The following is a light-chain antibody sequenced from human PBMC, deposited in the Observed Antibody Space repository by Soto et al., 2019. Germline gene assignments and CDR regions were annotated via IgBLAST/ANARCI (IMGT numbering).Light chain of an antibody. V-gene: IGKV3D-20*02. CDR2: DAS. J-gene: IGKJ4*01. Sequence: EFVWTQSPVTVSFCPLEIATLSCRASQTVRNNYLAWYQQKPGQAPRLLIYDASNRATGIPARFSGSGSGTDFTLTISSLETEDFAVYYCQQSGNSFTFGGGTKVDIK. CDR3: QQSGNSFT. CDR1: QTVRNNY.